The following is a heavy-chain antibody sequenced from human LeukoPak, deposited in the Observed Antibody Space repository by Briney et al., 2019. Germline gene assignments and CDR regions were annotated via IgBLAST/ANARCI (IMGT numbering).Heavy chain of an antibody. CDR2: INPNSGGT. CDR3: ARSIVGPTPIDY. CDR1: GYTFTGYF. D-gene: IGHD1-26*01. V-gene: IGHV1-2*02. Sequence: GASVKASCKASGYTFTGYFMHWVRQAPGQGLEWMGWINPNSGGTNYAQKFQGRVTMTRDTSISTAYMELSRLRSDDTAVYYCARSIVGPTPIDYWGLGTLVTVSS. J-gene: IGHJ4*02.